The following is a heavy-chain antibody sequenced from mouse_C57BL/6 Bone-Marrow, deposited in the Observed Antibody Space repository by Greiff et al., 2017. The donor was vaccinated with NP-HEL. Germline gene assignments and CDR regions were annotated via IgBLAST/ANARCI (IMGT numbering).Heavy chain of an antibody. CDR3: ARERVLGTEEYFDY. J-gene: IGHJ2*01. CDR2: IYPGSGST. Sequence: VQLQQPGAELVKPGASVTMSCKASGYTFTSYWITWVQQRPGQGLEWIGDIYPGSGSTNYNEQFKSKATLTVDTSSGTAYMQLSSLTSEDSAVYYCARERVLGTEEYFDYWGQGTTLTVSS. V-gene: IGHV1-55*01. CDR1: GYTFTSYW. D-gene: IGHD2-14*01.